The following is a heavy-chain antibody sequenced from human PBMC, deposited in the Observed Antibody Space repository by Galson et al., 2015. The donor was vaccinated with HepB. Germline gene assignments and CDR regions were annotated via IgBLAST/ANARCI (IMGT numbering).Heavy chain of an antibody. CDR3: ARGDLLVATIPHSYAFDP. J-gene: IGHJ5*02. D-gene: IGHD5-12*01. CDR2: ISSSGSTI. Sequence: SLRLSCAASGFTFSSYEMNWVRQAPGKGLEWVSYISSSGSTIYYADSVKGRFTISRDNAKNSLYLQMNSLRAEDTAVYYCARGDLLVATIPHSYAFDPWGQGTLVTVSS. CDR1: GFTFSSYE. V-gene: IGHV3-48*03.